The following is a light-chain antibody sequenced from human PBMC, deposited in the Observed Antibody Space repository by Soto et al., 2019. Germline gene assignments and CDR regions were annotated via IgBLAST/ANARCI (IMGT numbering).Light chain of an antibody. CDR3: QPFNSYPSIT. V-gene: IGKV1-13*02. CDR2: DAS. Sequence: AIQLTQSPSSLSASVGDRVTITCRASQGISSALAWYQQKPVTAPKFLIYDASSLESGVPSRFSGSGSGTDFTLTISSLQPEDFATYYCQPFNSYPSITFGQWTRLE. CDR1: QGISSA. J-gene: IGKJ5*01.